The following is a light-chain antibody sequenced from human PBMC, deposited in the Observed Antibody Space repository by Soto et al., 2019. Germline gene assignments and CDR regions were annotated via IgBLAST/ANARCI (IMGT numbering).Light chain of an antibody. CDR1: QSISSY. Sequence: DIQMTHSPSSLSASVGDRVTITCRASQSISSYLNWYQQKPGKAPKLLIYAASSLQSGVPSRFSGSGSGKDFTLTISSLQPEDFATYYCQQSYSTQYTFGQGTKVEIX. J-gene: IGKJ2*01. CDR3: QQSYSTQYT. V-gene: IGKV1-39*01. CDR2: AAS.